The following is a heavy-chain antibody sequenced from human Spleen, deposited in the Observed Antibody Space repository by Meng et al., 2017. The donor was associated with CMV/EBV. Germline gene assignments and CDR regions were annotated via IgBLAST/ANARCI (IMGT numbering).Heavy chain of an antibody. V-gene: IGHV1-69*05. D-gene: IGHD3-3*01. J-gene: IGHJ6*02. CDR2: IIPIFGTA. CDR1: GGTFSSYA. Sequence: SVKVSCKASGGTFSSYAISWVRQAPGQGLEWMGGIIPIFGTANYAQKFQGRVTITTDESTSTAYMELSSLRSEDTAVYYCARDQRGIFGVVTNTYYYGMDVWGQGTTVTVSS. CDR3: ARDQRGIFGVVTNTYYYGMDV.